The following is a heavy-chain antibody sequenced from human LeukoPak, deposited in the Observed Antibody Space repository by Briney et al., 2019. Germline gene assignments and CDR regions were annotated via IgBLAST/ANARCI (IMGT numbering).Heavy chain of an antibody. Sequence: GGSLRLSCAASGFTFSSYSMNWVRQAPGKGLEWVSSISSSSNSIYYADSVKGRFTISRDNSKNTLYLQMNSLRAEDTAVYYCAKVLYSGSYYSAADYWGQGTLVTVSS. CDR3: AKVLYSGSYYSAADY. J-gene: IGHJ4*02. CDR1: GFTFSSYS. D-gene: IGHD1-26*01. CDR2: ISSSSNSI. V-gene: IGHV3-21*01.